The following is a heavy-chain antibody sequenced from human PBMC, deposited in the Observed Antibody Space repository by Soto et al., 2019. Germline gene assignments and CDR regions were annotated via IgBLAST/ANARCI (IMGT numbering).Heavy chain of an antibody. V-gene: IGHV1-18*01. Sequence: QVKMVQSGAEVKKPGASVKVSCKASGYTFNTYGVSWVRQAPGQGLEWLGWISPYNGNTNYPQKLQGRVTMTTDTSTSTHYMELRSLRSDDTAVYYCARCITGACSFWYFDLWGGGTLVTVSS. CDR2: ISPYNGNT. J-gene: IGHJ2*01. CDR1: GYTFNTYG. D-gene: IGHD6-19*01. CDR3: ARCITGACSFWYFDL.